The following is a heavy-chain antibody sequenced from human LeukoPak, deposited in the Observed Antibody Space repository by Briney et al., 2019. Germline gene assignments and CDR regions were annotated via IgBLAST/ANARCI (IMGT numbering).Heavy chain of an antibody. CDR2: IQFDGRNK. CDR1: GFTFSSYG. Sequence: GGSLRLSCVASGFTFSSYGLHWVRQAPGKGLEWVAFIQFDGRNKNYADSVKGRFTISRDNSKNTLYLQMNSLRAEDTALYHCARDWVAYYDSSAYWFDPWGQGTLVTVSS. D-gene: IGHD3-22*01. V-gene: IGHV3-30*02. J-gene: IGHJ5*02. CDR3: ARDWVAYYDSSAYWFDP.